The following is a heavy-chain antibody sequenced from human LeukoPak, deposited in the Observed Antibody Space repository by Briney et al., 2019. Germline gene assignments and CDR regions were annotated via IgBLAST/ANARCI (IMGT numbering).Heavy chain of an antibody. CDR3: ARVGWGQWSAFDI. J-gene: IGHJ3*02. V-gene: IGHV4-34*01. CDR1: GGSFSGYY. Sequence: SETLSLTCAVYGGSFSGYYWSWIRQPPGKGLEWIGEINHSGSTNYNPSLKSRVTISVDTSKNQFSLKLSSVTAADTAVYYCARVGWGQWSAFDIWGQGTMVTVSS. CDR2: INHSGST. D-gene: IGHD1-26*01.